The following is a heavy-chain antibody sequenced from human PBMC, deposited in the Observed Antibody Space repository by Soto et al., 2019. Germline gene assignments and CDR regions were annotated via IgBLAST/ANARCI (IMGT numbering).Heavy chain of an antibody. J-gene: IGHJ4*02. CDR3: AHKTHYYDSSGCQFDS. CDR2: IYWDDDK. V-gene: IGHV2-5*02. D-gene: IGHD3-22*01. Sequence: QITLKESGPTLVKPTQTLTLTCTFSGFSLSTSGVGVGWIRQPPGKALEWLALIYWDDDKRYSPSLKSRLTTTKDTSKNQVVLTMTNMDPVATATYYCAHKTHYYDSSGCQFDSWGQETLVTVSS. CDR1: GFSLSTSGVG.